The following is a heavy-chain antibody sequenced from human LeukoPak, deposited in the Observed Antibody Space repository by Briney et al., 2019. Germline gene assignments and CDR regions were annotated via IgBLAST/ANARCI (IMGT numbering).Heavy chain of an antibody. D-gene: IGHD1-20*01. CDR2: INPNSGGT. CDR3: AREGITGTTSFDY. Sequence: ASVKVSCKASGYTFTGYYMHWVRQAPGQGLEWMGWINPNSGGTNYAQKFQGRVTMTRGTSISTAYMELSRLRSDDTAVYYCAREGITGTTSFDYWGQGTLVTVSS. V-gene: IGHV1-2*02. J-gene: IGHJ4*02. CDR1: GYTFTGYY.